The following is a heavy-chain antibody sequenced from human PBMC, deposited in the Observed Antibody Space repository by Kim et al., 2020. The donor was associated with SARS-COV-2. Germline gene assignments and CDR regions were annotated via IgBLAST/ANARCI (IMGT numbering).Heavy chain of an antibody. CDR2: INPSGGST. Sequence: ASVKVSCKASGYTFTSYYMHWVRQAPGQGLEWMGIINPSGGSTSYAQKFQGRVTMTRDTSTSTVYMELSSLRSEDTAVYYCARDGLGDFWSGYQPYYFDYWGQGTLVTVSS. J-gene: IGHJ4*02. V-gene: IGHV1-46*01. D-gene: IGHD3-3*01. CDR3: ARDGLGDFWSGYQPYYFDY. CDR1: GYTFTSYY.